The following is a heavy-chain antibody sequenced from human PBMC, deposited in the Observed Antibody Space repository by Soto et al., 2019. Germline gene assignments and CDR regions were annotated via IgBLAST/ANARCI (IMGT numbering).Heavy chain of an antibody. CDR3: ARDMTRTVVPYFDF. D-gene: IGHD1-7*01. J-gene: IGHJ4*02. CDR1: GYTFTGYY. Sequence: ASVKVSCKASGYTFTGYYMHWVRQAPGQGLEWMGWINPNSGGTNYAQKFQGRVTMTRDTSISTAYMELSSLRSEDTAVYYCARDMTRTVVPYFDFWGQGTLVTVSS. V-gene: IGHV1-2*02. CDR2: INPNSGGT.